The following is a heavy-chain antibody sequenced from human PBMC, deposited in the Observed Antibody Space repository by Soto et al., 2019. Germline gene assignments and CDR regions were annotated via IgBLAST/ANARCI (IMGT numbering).Heavy chain of an antibody. D-gene: IGHD2-2*01. CDR2: ISYDGSNK. CDR1: GFTFSSYA. V-gene: IGHV3-30-3*01. Sequence: QVQLVESGGGVVQPGRSLRLSCAASGFTFSSYAMHWVRQAPGKGLEWVAVISYDGSNKYYADSVKGRFTISRDNSKNTLYLQMNSLRAEDTAVYYCARDRSTKADWFDPWGQGTLVTVSP. CDR3: ARDRSTKADWFDP. J-gene: IGHJ5*02.